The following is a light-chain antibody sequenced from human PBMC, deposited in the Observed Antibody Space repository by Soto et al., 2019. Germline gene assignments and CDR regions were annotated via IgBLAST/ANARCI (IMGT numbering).Light chain of an antibody. Sequence: QSPLTQPASVSGYRGQSITISCTGRSSDVGGYNYVSWYQQHPGKAPKFMIYEVSRRPSGVSNRFSGSKSGNTASLTVSGLQAEDEADYYCSSYTTSNTYVFGTGTKVTVL. CDR1: SSDVGGYNY. V-gene: IGLV2-14*01. CDR3: SSYTTSNTYV. J-gene: IGLJ1*01. CDR2: EVS.